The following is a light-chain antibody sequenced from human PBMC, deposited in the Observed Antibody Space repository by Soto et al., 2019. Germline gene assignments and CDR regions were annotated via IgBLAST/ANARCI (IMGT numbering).Light chain of an antibody. Sequence: QSVLTQPASVSGSPGQSITISCTGTDSDVGGYNYVSWYQHHPGKAPKLIIYEVTNRPSGVSIRFSGSKSGNTASLTISGLQAEDEADYYCNSCTSNNTLTFGSGTKVTVL. CDR3: NSCTSNNTLT. V-gene: IGLV2-14*01. J-gene: IGLJ1*01. CDR2: EVT. CDR1: DSDVGGYNY.